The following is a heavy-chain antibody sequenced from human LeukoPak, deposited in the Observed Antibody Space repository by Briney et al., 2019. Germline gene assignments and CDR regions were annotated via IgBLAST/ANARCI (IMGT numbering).Heavy chain of an antibody. CDR2: IYTSGST. D-gene: IGHD6-6*01. Sequence: SETLSLTCTVSGGSISSYYWSWIRQPAGEGLEWIGRIYTSGSTNYNPSLKSRVTMSVDTSKNQFSLKLSSVTAADTAVYYCARDTEYSSSSYYYYYYMDVWGKGTTVTVSS. V-gene: IGHV4-4*07. CDR1: GGSISSYY. CDR3: ARDTEYSSSSYYYYYYMDV. J-gene: IGHJ6*03.